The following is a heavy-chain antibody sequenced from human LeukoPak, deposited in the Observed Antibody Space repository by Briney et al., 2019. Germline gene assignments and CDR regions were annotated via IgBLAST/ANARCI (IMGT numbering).Heavy chain of an antibody. CDR3: ARDGVFRSSAPDY. D-gene: IGHD6-6*01. CDR2: INSDGSST. V-gene: IGHV3-74*01. Sequence: GGSLRLSCAASGFTFSNYWMHWVRQAPGKGLVWVSRINSDGSSTNYADSVKGRFTISRDNAKNTLYLQMNSLRAEDTAVYYCARDGVFRSSAPDYWGQGTLVTVSS. J-gene: IGHJ4*02. CDR1: GFTFSNYW.